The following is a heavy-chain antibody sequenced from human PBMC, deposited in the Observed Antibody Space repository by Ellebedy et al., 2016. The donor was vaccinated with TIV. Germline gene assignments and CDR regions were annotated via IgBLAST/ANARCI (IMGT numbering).Heavy chain of an antibody. CDR3: ARVVGAGSYGSDY. D-gene: IGHD1-26*01. CDR2: IDYRGST. CDR1: GGSISSGDDY. Sequence: SETLSLTXTVSGGSISSGDDYWSWIRQPPGKGLEWIGYIDYRGSTYYNPSLKSRVFISLATSKNQFSLKLDSVTVADTAVYYCARVVGAGSYGSDYWGQGTLVTVSS. J-gene: IGHJ4*02. V-gene: IGHV4-30-4*01.